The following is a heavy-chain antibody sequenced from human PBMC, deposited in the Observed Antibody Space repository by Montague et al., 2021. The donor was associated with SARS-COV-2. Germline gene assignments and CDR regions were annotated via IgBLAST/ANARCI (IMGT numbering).Heavy chain of an antibody. Sequence: SLRLSCAASGFTFSSHDMHWVRQSPGNGLQWVSAIGTAGDTYYEGPVEGRFTISREDAKSSLSLQMTSLTAGDTAVYYCARAHADSVYHFWSGSVTSTSLDVWGKGTAVTVSS. CDR3: ARAHADSVYHFWSGSVTSTSLDV. D-gene: IGHD3-3*01. J-gene: IGHJ6*04. V-gene: IGHV3-13*01. CDR2: IGTAGDT. CDR1: GFTFSSHD.